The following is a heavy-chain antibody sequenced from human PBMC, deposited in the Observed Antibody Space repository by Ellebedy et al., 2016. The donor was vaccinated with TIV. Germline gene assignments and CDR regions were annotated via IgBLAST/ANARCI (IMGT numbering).Heavy chain of an antibody. CDR1: GGSISSTDYF. CDR2: IDYSGST. CDR3: ARDGGHPAKVAFDY. Sequence: SETLSLTXTVPGGSISSTDYFWSSIRQSPGKGLEWIGYIDYSGSTNYNPSLKSRVTISVDTSKNLFSLKMRSMTGADTAVYYCARDGGHPAKVAFDYWGPGTLVTVSS. V-gene: IGHV4-61*08. D-gene: IGHD2-2*01. J-gene: IGHJ4*02.